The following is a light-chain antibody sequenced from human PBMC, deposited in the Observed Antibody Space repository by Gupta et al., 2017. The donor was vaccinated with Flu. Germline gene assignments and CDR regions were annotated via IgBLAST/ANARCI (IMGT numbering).Light chain of an antibody. V-gene: IGKV3-15*01. CDR3: QQYNNWPMYT. CDR2: GAS. J-gene: IGKJ2*01. Sequence: EIVMTQSPATLSVSPGERATLSCRASQSVSSNLAWYQQKPGQAPRLLVYGASIRATGIPPRSSGSGSGTEFTLTIRSLQSEDFAVYYCQQYNNWPMYTFGQGTKLEIK. CDR1: QSVSSN.